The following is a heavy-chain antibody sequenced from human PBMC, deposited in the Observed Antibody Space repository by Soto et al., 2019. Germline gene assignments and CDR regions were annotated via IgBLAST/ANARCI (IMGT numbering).Heavy chain of an antibody. V-gene: IGHV3-23*01. Sequence: GGSLRLSCAASGFTFSNYAMSWVRQAPGKGLEWVSTITGSGSTSYYADSVKGRFTISRDNSKNTLYLQMNSLRAEDTAMYYCAKTKVGLPHYYYMDVWGKGTTVTVSS. CDR3: AKTKVGLPHYYYMDV. CDR2: ITGSGSTS. J-gene: IGHJ6*03. D-gene: IGHD2-2*01. CDR1: GFTFSNYA.